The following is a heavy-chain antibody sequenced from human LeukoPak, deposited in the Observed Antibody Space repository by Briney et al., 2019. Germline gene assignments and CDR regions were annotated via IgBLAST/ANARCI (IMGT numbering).Heavy chain of an antibody. V-gene: IGHV3-73*01. J-gene: IGHJ6*03. Sequence: GGSLRLSCAASGFTFSGSAMHWVRQASGKGLEWVGRIRSNANSYAAAYAASVKGRFTISRDDSKNTAYLRMNSLKTEDTAVYYCTRSRADYGSYYYMDVWGKGTTVTVSS. CDR3: TRSRADYGSYYYMDV. CDR1: GFTFSGSA. D-gene: IGHD4-17*01. CDR2: IRSNANSYAA.